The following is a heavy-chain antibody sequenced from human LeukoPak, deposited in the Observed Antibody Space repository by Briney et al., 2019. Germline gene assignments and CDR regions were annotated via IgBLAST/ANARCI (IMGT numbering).Heavy chain of an antibody. CDR3: ARLKCASSTSCPGDY. Sequence: GGSLRLSCAASGFTFSSYSMNWVRQAPGKGLEWVSSISSSSSYIYYADSVKGRFTISRDNAKNSLYLQMNSLRADDTAVYYCARLKCASSTSCPGDYWGQGTLVTVSS. D-gene: IGHD2-2*01. CDR2: ISSSSSYI. J-gene: IGHJ4*02. V-gene: IGHV3-21*04. CDR1: GFTFSSYS.